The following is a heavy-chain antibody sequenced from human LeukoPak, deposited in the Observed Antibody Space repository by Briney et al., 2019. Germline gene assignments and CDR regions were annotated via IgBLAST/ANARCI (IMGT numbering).Heavy chain of an antibody. V-gene: IGHV1-18*01. J-gene: IGHJ6*02. Sequence: ASVKVSCKASGYTFTSYGISWVRQAPGQGLEWMGWVSAYNGNTNYAQKLQGRVTMTTDTSTSTAYMELRSLRSDDTAVYYCARDLNPVKFSIAAAGTSEYYYYGMDVWGQGTTVTVSS. CDR1: GYTFTSYG. CDR2: VSAYNGNT. D-gene: IGHD6-13*01. CDR3: ARDLNPVKFSIAAAGTSEYYYYGMDV.